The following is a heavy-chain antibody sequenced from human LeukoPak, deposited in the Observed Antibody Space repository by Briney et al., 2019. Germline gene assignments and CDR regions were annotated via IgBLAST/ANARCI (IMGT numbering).Heavy chain of an antibody. D-gene: IGHD2-8*02. CDR1: GFTFSSYA. CDR2: IFPSGGEI. Sequence: PGGSLRLSCAASGFTFSSYAMSWVRQAPGKGLEWVSSIFPSGGEIHYADSVRGRFTTSRDNSKSTLSLQMNSLRAEDTAIYYCATYRQVLLPFESWGQGTLVTVSS. V-gene: IGHV3-23*01. J-gene: IGHJ4*02. CDR3: ATYRQVLLPFES.